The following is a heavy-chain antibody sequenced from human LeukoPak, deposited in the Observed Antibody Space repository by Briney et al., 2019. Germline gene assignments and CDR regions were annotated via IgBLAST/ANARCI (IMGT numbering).Heavy chain of an antibody. V-gene: IGHV3-15*01. CDR3: TTYYYDSSGYYPFDY. D-gene: IGHD3-22*01. Sequence: GGSLRLSCAASGFTFSNAWMSWVRQAPGKGLEWVGRIKSKTDGGTTDYAAPVKGRFTISRDDSKNTLYLQMNSLKTEDTAVYYCTTYYYDSSGYYPFDYWGQGTLVTVSS. CDR1: GFTFSNAW. J-gene: IGHJ4*02. CDR2: IKSKTDGGTT.